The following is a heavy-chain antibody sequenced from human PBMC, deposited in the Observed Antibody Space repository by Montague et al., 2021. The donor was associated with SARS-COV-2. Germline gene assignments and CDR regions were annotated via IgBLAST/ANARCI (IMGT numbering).Heavy chain of an antibody. D-gene: IGHD3-22*01. CDR3: ARLKRYFDSSGSPSAFDF. CDR1: GGSITNNIDY. J-gene: IGHJ3*01. V-gene: IGHV4-39*02. Sequence: SETLSLTCTVSGGSITNNIDYWAWLRPPPGKGLEWIGSIYYTGNTYYNPSLKSRVTISVVTSKNHFTLKLSSVTAAETAVYYCARLKRYFDSSGSPSAFDFWGQGTRGTVSS. CDR2: IYYTGNT.